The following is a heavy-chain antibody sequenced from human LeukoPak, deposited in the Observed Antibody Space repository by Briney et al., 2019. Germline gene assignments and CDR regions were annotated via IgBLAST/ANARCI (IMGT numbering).Heavy chain of an antibody. J-gene: IGHJ5*02. Sequence: GASVKVSCKASGYTFTGYYIHWVRQAPGQGLEWMGIINPSGGSTSYAQKFQGRVTMTRDMSTSTVYMELSSLRSEDTAVYYCARNTVTTGGLNWFDPWGQGTLVTVSS. D-gene: IGHD4-17*01. CDR1: GYTFTGYY. CDR3: ARNTVTTGGLNWFDP. CDR2: INPSGGST. V-gene: IGHV1-46*01.